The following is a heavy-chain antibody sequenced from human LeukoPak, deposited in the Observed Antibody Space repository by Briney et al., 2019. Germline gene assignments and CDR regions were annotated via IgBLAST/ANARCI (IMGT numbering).Heavy chain of an antibody. CDR3: ARAPRNSSTMLDF. D-gene: IGHD6-13*01. J-gene: IGHJ4*02. CDR2: MNPNSGNT. CDR1: GYTFTGYD. V-gene: IGHV1-8*01. Sequence: AASVKVSCKASGYTFTGYDINWVRQATGQGLEWMGWMNPNSGNTGYAQKFQGRVTMTRNTSTSTAYMDLSSLRSEDTAVYHCARAPRNSSTMLDFWGQGTLVTISS.